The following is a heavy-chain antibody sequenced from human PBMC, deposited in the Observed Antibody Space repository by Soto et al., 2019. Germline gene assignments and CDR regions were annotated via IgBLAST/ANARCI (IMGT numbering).Heavy chain of an antibody. CDR2: ISGSGGST. Sequence: GGSLRLSCAASGFTFSSYAMSWVRQAPGKGLEWVSAISGSGGSTYYADSVKGRFTISRDNSKNTLYLQMNSLRAEDTAVYYCAKDPPPWVRGSKNPDGGYWGQGTLVTVSS. J-gene: IGHJ4*02. CDR1: GFTFSSYA. D-gene: IGHD3-10*01. CDR3: AKDPPPWVRGSKNPDGGY. V-gene: IGHV3-23*01.